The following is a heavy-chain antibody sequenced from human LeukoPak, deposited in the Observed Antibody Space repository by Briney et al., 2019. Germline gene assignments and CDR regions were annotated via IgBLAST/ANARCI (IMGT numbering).Heavy chain of an antibody. V-gene: IGHV3-21*01. J-gene: IGHJ4*02. CDR1: GFTFSSYS. Sequence: GGSLRLSCAASGFTFSSYSMNWVRQAPGKGLEWVSSISSSSSYIYYADSVKGRFTISRDNAKNSLYLQMNSLRAEDTAVYYCAKDGVGTTLYPHYFHYWGQGTLVTVSS. CDR2: ISSSSSYI. D-gene: IGHD2-2*01. CDR3: AKDGVGTTLYPHYFHY.